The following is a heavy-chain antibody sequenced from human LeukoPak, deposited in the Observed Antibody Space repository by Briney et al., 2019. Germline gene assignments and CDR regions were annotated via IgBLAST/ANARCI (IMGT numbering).Heavy chain of an antibody. CDR1: GYAFTTYY. CDR2: INPGGGST. V-gene: IGHV1-46*01. CDR3: VKDLRWDHPGFDP. J-gene: IGHJ5*02. Sequence: SCKTTGYAFTTYYIHWVRQAPGQGLEWMAIINPGGGSTSYAQRFQDRITVTRDTSTSTAYLELTSLRSEDTAMYYCVKDLRWDHPGFDPWGQGTLVIVSS. D-gene: IGHD1-26*01.